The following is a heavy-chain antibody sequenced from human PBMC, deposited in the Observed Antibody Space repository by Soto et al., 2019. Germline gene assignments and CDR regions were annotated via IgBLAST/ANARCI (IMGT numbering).Heavy chain of an antibody. D-gene: IGHD2-2*01. Sequence: PSETLSLTCSVSGDSISRSSYNWGWIRQSPGEGLEWIASITNNGGTQYNTSLKSRVTNFVDTSKNEFSLKVTSVTAADTGVYFCASRYAPSEFDHWGQGSLVTVPS. CDR3: ASRYAPSEFDH. CDR2: ITNNGGT. V-gene: IGHV4-39*01. CDR1: GDSISRSSYN. J-gene: IGHJ4*02.